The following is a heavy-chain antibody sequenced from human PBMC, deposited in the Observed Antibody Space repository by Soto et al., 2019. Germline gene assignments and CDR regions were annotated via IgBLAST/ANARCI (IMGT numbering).Heavy chain of an antibody. CDR3: ARVGYSYGYDY. V-gene: IGHV3-74*01. D-gene: IGHD5-18*01. CDR2: INADGSSI. Sequence: LRLSCAASGFTFSNYWMHWVRQAPGKGLVWVSRINADGSSISYADSVKGRFTISRDNAKNTLFLQMNSLRVEDTAVYYCARVGYSYGYDYWGQGALVTVSS. CDR1: GFTFSNYW. J-gene: IGHJ4*02.